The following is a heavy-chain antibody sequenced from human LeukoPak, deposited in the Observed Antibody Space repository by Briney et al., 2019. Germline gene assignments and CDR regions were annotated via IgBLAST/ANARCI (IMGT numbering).Heavy chain of an antibody. D-gene: IGHD2-15*01. CDR1: GSTFDEYA. CDR2: ISWNSGSI. V-gene: IGHV3-9*01. J-gene: IGHJ6*03. CDR3: AKGHCSSSSCFPNYYYYMDV. Sequence: GGSLRLSCAGSGSTFDEYAMHWVRQAPGKGLEGVSGISWNSGSIAYADPVKGRFTISRDNAKNVLFLQMSSLRAADTALYYCAKGHCSSSSCFPNYYYYMDVWGKGTTVTVSS.